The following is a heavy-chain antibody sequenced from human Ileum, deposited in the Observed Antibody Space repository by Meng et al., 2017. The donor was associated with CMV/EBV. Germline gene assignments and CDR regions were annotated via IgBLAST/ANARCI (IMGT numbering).Heavy chain of an antibody. CDR1: GDSVFSNTAA. CDR3: ARIAWDVAAL. J-gene: IGHJ4*02. V-gene: IGHV6-1*01. CDR2: TYYRSTWYN. D-gene: IGHD1-26*01. Sequence: QVQLQQSGPGLVKPSQTLSITCAISGDSVFSNTAAWNWIRQSPSRGLEWLGRTYYRSTWYNDYAVSVKGRITISPDTSKNQFSLQLNSVTPEDTAVYYCARIAWDVAALWGQGTLVTVSS.